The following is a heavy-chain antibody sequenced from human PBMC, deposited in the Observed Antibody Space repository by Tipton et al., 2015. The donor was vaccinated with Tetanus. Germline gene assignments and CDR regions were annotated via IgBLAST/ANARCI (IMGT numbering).Heavy chain of an antibody. CDR3: ARQTEGKFDF. Sequence: VKTSETLSLTCSVSGGSVIGEFWSWIRQPPGMGLEWVGYSFHGSSTTYNPSLKGRATVSVDPSKNQISLKLTSVAAADAAIYYCARQTEGKFDFWGQGTLVTVSS. CDR2: SFHGSST. J-gene: IGHJ4*02. CDR1: GGSVIGEF. D-gene: IGHD3-10*01. V-gene: IGHV4-59*08.